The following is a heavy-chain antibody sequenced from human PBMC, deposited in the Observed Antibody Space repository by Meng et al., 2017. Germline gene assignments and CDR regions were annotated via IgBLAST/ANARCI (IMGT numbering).Heavy chain of an antibody. V-gene: IGHV4-30-2*01. CDR3: ARGYGGLDY. CDR1: GGSVSSGGYS. D-gene: IGHD3-10*01. Sequence: QLQLQESGSGLVKHSQTLSLTCAVSGGSVSSGGYSWNWIRQPPGKGLEWIGYIFHSGTTYYNPSLESRVTISIDTSKNQFSLKVTSATAADTAVYYCARGYGGLDYRGQGTLVTVSS. CDR2: IFHSGTT. J-gene: IGHJ4*02.